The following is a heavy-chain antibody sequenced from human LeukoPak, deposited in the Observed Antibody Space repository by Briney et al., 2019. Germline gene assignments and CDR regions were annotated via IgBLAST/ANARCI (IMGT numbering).Heavy chain of an antibody. D-gene: IGHD3-10*01. J-gene: IGHJ3*02. Sequence: PSETLSLTCTVSGGSISSGSYYWSWIRQPAGKGLEWIGRIYTSGSTNYNPSLKSRVTISVDTSKNQFSLKLSSVTAADTAVYYYARLPPRIWFGELNPLIGFDIWGQGTMVTVSS. CDR3: ARLPPRIWFGELNPLIGFDI. CDR2: IYTSGST. V-gene: IGHV4-61*02. CDR1: GGSISSGSYY.